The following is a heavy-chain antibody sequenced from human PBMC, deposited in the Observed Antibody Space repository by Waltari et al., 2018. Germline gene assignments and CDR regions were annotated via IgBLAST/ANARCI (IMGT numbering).Heavy chain of an antibody. V-gene: IGHV4-4*07. CDR3: ARGVSGSYGYYYSYMDV. CDR1: GGSISSDY. D-gene: IGHD1-26*01. Sequence: QVQLQESGPGLVKPSETLSLTCTVSGGSISSDYWSGIRQPAGKGLEWIGRIETSGSTNYNPFLKRRFTMSVDTAKNQFSLKLNSVIAADTAVYYCARGVSGSYGYYYSYMDVWGKGTTVTVSS. J-gene: IGHJ6*03. CDR2: IETSGST.